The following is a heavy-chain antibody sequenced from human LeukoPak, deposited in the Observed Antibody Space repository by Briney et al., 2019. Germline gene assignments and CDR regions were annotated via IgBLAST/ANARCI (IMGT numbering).Heavy chain of an antibody. CDR2: TNSDGSSI. CDR1: GFTFSNYW. CDR3: ARRSIDYAFDI. J-gene: IGHJ3*02. D-gene: IGHD2/OR15-2a*01. V-gene: IGHV3-74*01. Sequence: PGGSLRLSCAASGFTFSNYWMHWVRQAPGKGLVWVSRTNSDGSSITYADSVKGRFTISRDNAKNTLYLQMNSLRAEVTAMYFCARRSIDYAFDIWGQGTMVTVTP.